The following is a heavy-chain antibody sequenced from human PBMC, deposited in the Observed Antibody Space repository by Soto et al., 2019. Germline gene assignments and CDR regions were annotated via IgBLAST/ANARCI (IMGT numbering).Heavy chain of an antibody. D-gene: IGHD2-15*01. Sequence: PSATLSLTCTVSGGSISSGGYYWSWIRQHPGKGLEWIGYIYYSGSTYYNPSLKSRVTISVDTSKNQFSLKLSAVTAADTAVYYCARVGRYCSGGSCNNWFDPWGQGTLVTVSS. CDR3: ARVGRYCSGGSCNNWFDP. CDR2: IYYSGST. CDR1: GGSISSGGYY. J-gene: IGHJ5*02. V-gene: IGHV4-31*03.